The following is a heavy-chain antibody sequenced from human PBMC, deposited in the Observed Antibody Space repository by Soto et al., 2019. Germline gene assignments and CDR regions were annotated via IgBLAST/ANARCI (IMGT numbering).Heavy chain of an antibody. D-gene: IGHD2-15*01. CDR2: IYYSGST. J-gene: IGHJ5*02. CDR1: GGSISSSSYY. CDR3: ARHLGQLLPNNWFDP. V-gene: IGHV4-39*01. Sequence: QLQLQESGPGLVKPSETLSLTCTVSGGSISSSSYYWGWIRQPPGKGLEWIGSIYYSGSTYYNPSLKSRVTISVDTSKNQFSLKLSSVTAADTAVYYCARHLGQLLPNNWFDPWGQGTLVTVSS.